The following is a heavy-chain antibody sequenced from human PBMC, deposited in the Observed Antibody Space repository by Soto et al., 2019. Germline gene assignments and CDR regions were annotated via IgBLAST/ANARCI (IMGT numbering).Heavy chain of an antibody. D-gene: IGHD2-2*02. Sequence: ASVNVSFKSSGYSFTNYAIHWVRQAPGQRPEWMGWISLGSGGTKLSQNFQGRLSLTRDTSANIAYMELSSLRSEDTAMYYCARAYCSPTICYNSDYWGQGTQVTVSS. CDR3: ARAYCSPTICYNSDY. J-gene: IGHJ4*02. CDR1: GYSFTNYA. V-gene: IGHV1-3*01. CDR2: ISLGSGGT.